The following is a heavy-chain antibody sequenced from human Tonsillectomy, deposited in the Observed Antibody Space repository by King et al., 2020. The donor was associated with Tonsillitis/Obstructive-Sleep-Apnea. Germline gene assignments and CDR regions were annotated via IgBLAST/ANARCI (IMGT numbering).Heavy chain of an antibody. D-gene: IGHD3-10*01. J-gene: IGHJ4*02. CDR1: GYTFTAYY. CDR2: ITPNSGGT. CDR3: VRDPTRGAEY. Sequence: VQLVQSGAEVKKPGASVKISCKASGYTFTAYYIHWVRQAPGQGLEWMGWITPNSGGTNYAQKFQGRVTMTGDTSISTAYMELNRLTSDDTAVYYCVRDPTRGAEYWGQGTLVTVSS. V-gene: IGHV1-2*02.